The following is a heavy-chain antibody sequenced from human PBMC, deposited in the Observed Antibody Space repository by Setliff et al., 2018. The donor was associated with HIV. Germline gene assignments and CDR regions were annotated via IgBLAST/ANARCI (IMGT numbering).Heavy chain of an antibody. CDR2: ISGSGSTT. CDR1: GFTFSSYE. D-gene: IGHD3-3*01. CDR3: ARVFLEWLLYRPDYVMDV. Sequence: GGSLRLSCAASGFTFSSYEMNWVRQAPGKGLEWVSSISGSGSTTYYADSVKGRLTISRDNAKNSLYLQMNSLRAEDTAVYYCARVFLEWLLYRPDYVMDVWGQGTTVTVSS. J-gene: IGHJ6*02. V-gene: IGHV3-48*03.